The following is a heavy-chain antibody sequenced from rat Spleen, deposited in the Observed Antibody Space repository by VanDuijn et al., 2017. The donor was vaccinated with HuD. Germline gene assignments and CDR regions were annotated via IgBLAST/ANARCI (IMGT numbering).Heavy chain of an antibody. D-gene: IGHD1-4*01. CDR1: GFTFSDYY. CDR2: ISSDGAST. V-gene: IGHV5-20*01. Sequence: EVQLVESDGGLVQPGRSLKLSCAASGFTFSDYYMAWVRQAPTKGLEWVATISSDGASTYYRDSVRGRFIISRDNTKNTLTLQMDNLRSEDKATYYCATDNGSPFDYWGQGVMVTVSS. J-gene: IGHJ2*01. CDR3: ATDNGSPFDY.